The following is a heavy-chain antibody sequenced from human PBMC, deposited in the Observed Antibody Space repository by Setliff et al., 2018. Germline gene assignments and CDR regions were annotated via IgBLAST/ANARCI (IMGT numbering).Heavy chain of an antibody. D-gene: IGHD5-12*01. CDR2: INHSGIT. Sequence: SETLSLTCTVYGGSLSNYYWSWVRQPPGKGPEWIVEINHSGITNYNPSLKGRVTISVDTSKNQLSLKVNSVTVADTAVYYCARLGGLLVATMPFDYWGQGTLVTVSS. J-gene: IGHJ4*02. V-gene: IGHV4-34*01. CDR1: GGSLSNYY. CDR3: ARLGGLLVATMPFDY.